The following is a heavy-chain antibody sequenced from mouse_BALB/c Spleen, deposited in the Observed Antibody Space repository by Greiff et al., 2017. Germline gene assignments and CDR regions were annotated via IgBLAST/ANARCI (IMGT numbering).Heavy chain of an antibody. CDR2: IDPENGDT. J-gene: IGHJ2*01. V-gene: IGHV14-4*02. CDR1: GFNIKDYY. CDR3: NAIHYYGCRFDY. Sequence: EVQLQQSGAELVRSGASVKLSCTASGFNIKDYYMHWVKQRPEQGLEWIGWIDPENGDTEYAPKFQGKATMTADTSSNTAYLQLSSLTSEDTAVYYCNAIHYYGCRFDYWGQGTTLTVSS. D-gene: IGHD1-2*01.